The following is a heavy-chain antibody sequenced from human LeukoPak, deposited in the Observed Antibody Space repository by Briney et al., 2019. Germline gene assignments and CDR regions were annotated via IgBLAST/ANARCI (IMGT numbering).Heavy chain of an antibody. CDR3: ARGAMVRGVIILFDY. Sequence: ASVKVSCKASGYTFTSYAMNWVRQAPGQGLEWMGWINTNTGNPTYAQGFTGRFVFSLDTSVSTAYLQISSLKAEDTAVYYCARGAMVRGVIILFDYWGQGTLVTVSS. CDR1: GYTFTSYA. J-gene: IGHJ4*02. D-gene: IGHD3-10*01. CDR2: INTNTGNP. V-gene: IGHV7-4-1*02.